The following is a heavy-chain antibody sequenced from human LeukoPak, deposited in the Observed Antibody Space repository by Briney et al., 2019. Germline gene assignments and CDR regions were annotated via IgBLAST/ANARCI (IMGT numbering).Heavy chain of an antibody. CDR2: ISGNGGST. CDR3: AKPAEPNDFWSPDAFDI. V-gene: IGHV3-23*01. Sequence: GGSLRLSCAASGFTFSSYAMSWVRQAPGKGLEWVSAISGNGGSTYYADSVKGRFTISRDNSKNTLYLQMNSLRAEDTAVYYCAKPAEPNDFWSPDAFDIWGQGTMVTVSS. CDR1: GFTFSSYA. J-gene: IGHJ3*02. D-gene: IGHD3-3*01.